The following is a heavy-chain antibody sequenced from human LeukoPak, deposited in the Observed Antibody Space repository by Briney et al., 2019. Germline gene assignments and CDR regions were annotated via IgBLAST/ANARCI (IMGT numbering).Heavy chain of an antibody. Sequence: RGGSLRLSCAASGFTFISYWMHWARQDQGKGLVWVSRINADGSSPSCADSVKGRFTISRDNAKNTLYLQMNSLRAEDTAVYYCARGGGGLNYWGQGALVTDSS. CDR1: GFTFISYW. CDR2: INADGSSP. J-gene: IGHJ4*02. D-gene: IGHD3-16*01. CDR3: ARGGGGLNY. V-gene: IGHV3-74*01.